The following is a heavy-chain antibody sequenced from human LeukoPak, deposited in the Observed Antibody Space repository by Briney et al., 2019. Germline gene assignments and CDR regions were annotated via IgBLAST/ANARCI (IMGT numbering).Heavy chain of an antibody. J-gene: IGHJ4*02. CDR1: GFTFSSHW. Sequence: GGSLRLSCAASGFTFSSHWMHWVRQAPGKGLVWVSRINSDGSSTSYADSVKGRFTISRDNAKSTLYLQMNSLRAEDTAVYYCARDIGMVRGVIITNHFDYWGQGTPVTVSS. V-gene: IGHV3-74*01. CDR3: ARDIGMVRGVIITNHFDY. D-gene: IGHD3-10*01. CDR2: INSDGSST.